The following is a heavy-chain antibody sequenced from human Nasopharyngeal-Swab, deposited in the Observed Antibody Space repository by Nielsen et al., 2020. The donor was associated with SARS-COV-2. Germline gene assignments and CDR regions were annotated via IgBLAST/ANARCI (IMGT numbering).Heavy chain of an antibody. V-gene: IGHV4-34*01. J-gene: IGHJ4*02. D-gene: IGHD3-22*01. Sequence: WIRQPPGKGLEWIGEVNHGGGTNYNPSLKSRVTISVATSKNQFSLKLSSVTAADTAVYYCARLTYYYDSSGYTNTHPDYWGQGTLVTVSS. CDR3: ARLTYYYDSSGYTNTHPDY. CDR2: VNHGGGT.